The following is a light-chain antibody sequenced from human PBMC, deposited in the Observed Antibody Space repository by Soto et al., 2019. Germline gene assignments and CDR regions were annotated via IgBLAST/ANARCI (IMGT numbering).Light chain of an antibody. CDR2: SNN. CDR3: AAWDDSLNGRV. V-gene: IGLV1-44*01. CDR1: SSNIGSNT. J-gene: IGLJ1*01. Sequence: QSVLTQPPSASGTPGQRVTISCSGSSSNIGSNTVNWYQQLPGTAPKLLIYSNNQRPSGVPDRFSGSKSGTSASLAISVLQSEDEADYYCAAWDDSLNGRVFGTGTKLTVL.